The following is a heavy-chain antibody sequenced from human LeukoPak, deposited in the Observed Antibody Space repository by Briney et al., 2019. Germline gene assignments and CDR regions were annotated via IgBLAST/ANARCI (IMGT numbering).Heavy chain of an antibody. J-gene: IGHJ5*02. V-gene: IGHV4-34*01. CDR3: ARVYDILTGNNWFDP. Sequence: SETLSLTCAVYGGSFSGYYWSWIRQPPGKGLEWIGEINHSGSTNYNPSLKSRVTISVDTSKNQFSLKLSSVTAADTAVYYCARVYDILTGNNWFDPWGQGTLVTVSS. CDR2: INHSGST. CDR1: GGSFSGYY. D-gene: IGHD3-9*01.